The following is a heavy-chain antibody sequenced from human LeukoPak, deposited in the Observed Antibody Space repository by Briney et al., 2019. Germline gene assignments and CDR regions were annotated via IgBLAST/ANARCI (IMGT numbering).Heavy chain of an antibody. CDR1: GGSISSYY. CDR3: ARDGRAAAGMGY. D-gene: IGHD6-13*01. Sequence: PSETLSLTCTVSGGSISSYYWSWIRQSPGKGLECIGYIHYTGSTNYNPSLKSRVTISVDTSKNQFSLKLSSVTAADTAVYYCARDGRAAAGMGYWGQGTLVTVSS. CDR2: IHYTGST. V-gene: IGHV4-59*12. J-gene: IGHJ4*02.